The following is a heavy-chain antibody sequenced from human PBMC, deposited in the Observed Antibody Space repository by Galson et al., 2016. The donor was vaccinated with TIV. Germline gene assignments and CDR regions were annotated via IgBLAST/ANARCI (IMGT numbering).Heavy chain of an antibody. J-gene: IGHJ3*02. CDR2: ISSRSSYT. CDR1: GFTFSSYK. D-gene: IGHD3-16*01. CDR3: ARDGARVGAHDAFDI. V-gene: IGHV3-21*01. Sequence: SLRLSCAASGFTFSSYKMNWVRQAPGKGLEWVSSISSRSSYTPYADSVKGRVTISRENANNSLYLQMNSLRAEDTAVYYCARDGARVGAHDAFDIWGQGTMVTVSS.